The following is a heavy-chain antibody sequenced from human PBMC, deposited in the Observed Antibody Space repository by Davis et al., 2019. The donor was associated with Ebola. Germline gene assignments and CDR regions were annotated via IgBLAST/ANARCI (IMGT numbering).Heavy chain of an antibody. CDR3: ARLSFPDLEQWLGGGLFDY. CDR2: IFTGDSDT. V-gene: IGHV5-51*01. CDR1: GNSFSSHW. Sequence: GESLKISCKDSGNSFSSHWIGWVRQMPGKGLEWMGIIFTGDSDTRYSPSFQGQVTISADKSISTAYLQWSSLKASDTAMYYCARLSFPDLEQWLGGGLFDYWGQGTPVTVSS. D-gene: IGHD6-19*01. J-gene: IGHJ4*02.